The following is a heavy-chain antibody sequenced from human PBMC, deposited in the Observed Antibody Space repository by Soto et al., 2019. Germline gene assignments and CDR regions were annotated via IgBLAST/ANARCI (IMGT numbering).Heavy chain of an antibody. CDR3: ARDRLADPHYYYYGMDV. Sequence: SETLSLTCTVSGGSISSSSYDWGWIRQPPGKGLEWIGTIYYSGSTYYNPSLKSRATISVDTSKNQFSLKLSSVTPADTAVYYCARDRLADPHYYYYGMDVCGQGTTVTVSS. CDR2: IYYSGST. J-gene: IGHJ6*02. CDR1: GGSISSSSYD. V-gene: IGHV4-39*07.